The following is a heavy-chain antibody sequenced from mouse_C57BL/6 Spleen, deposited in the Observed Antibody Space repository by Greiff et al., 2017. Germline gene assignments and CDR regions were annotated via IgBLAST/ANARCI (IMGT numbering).Heavy chain of an antibody. CDR3: ARHADWGGFAY. D-gene: IGHD4-1*01. CDR2: ISSGGSYT. J-gene: IGHJ3*01. Sequence: EVKLMESGGDLVKPGGSLKLSCAASGFTFSSYGMSWVRQTPDTRLEWVATISSGGSYTYYPDSVKGRFTISRDNAKNTLYLQMSSLKSEDTAMYYCARHADWGGFAYWGQGTLVTVSA. V-gene: IGHV5-6*01. CDR1: GFTFSSYG.